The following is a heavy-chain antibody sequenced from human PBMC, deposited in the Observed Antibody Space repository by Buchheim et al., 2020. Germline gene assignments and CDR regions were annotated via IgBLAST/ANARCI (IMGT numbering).Heavy chain of an antibody. V-gene: IGHV4-30-4*01. CDR2: INHSGST. D-gene: IGHD5-18*01. CDR3: ARTYSYGYVRRDGSFPYDY. J-gene: IGHJ4*02. CDR1: GGSISSGDSY. Sequence: QVQLQESGPGLVKPSQTLSLTCTVSGGSISSGDSYWSWIRQPPGKGLEWIGEINHSGSTNYNPSLKSRVTISVDTSQNQFSLKLSSGTAAETAVYYCARTYSYGYVRRDGSFPYDYWGKGTL.